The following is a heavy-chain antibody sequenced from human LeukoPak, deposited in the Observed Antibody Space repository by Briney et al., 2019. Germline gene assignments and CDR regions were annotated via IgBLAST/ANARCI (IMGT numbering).Heavy chain of an antibody. D-gene: IGHD4-17*01. CDR3: ATIYGDFSDFDS. V-gene: IGHV4-34*01. CDR2: VTHDGRI. Sequence: PSETLSLTRAVHGGSFSDSYWNWIRQPPGKGLEWIGEVTHDGRINYNPSLRGRVTISVNTSMNQFSLRLTSVTAADTAVYYCATIYGDFSDFDSWAQGILVTVSS. J-gene: IGHJ4*02. CDR1: GGSFSDSY.